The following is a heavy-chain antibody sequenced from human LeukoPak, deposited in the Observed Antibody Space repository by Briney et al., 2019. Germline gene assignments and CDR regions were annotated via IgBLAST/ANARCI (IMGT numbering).Heavy chain of an antibody. D-gene: IGHD1-14*01. CDR1: GFTFRRYW. CDR3: ARDVNHHFDY. V-gene: IGHV3-74*01. CDR2: SNSDGSST. J-gene: IGHJ4*02. Sequence: QTGGSLRLSCAASGFTFRRYWMHWVRQAPGKGLVWVALSNSDGSSTSYADSVMGRFTISRDNARDTVSLQLNNLRAEDTAVYYCARDVNHHFDYWGQGTLVTVSS.